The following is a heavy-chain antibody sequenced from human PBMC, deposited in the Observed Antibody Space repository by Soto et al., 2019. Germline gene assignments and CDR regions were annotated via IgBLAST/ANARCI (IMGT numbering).Heavy chain of an antibody. V-gene: IGHV3-30-3*01. J-gene: IGHJ3*02. CDR2: ISYDGSNK. CDR3: ARGELTYYDFWSGRLAFDI. Sequence: PGGSLRLSCAASGFTFSSYAMRWVRQAPGKGLEWVAVISYDGSNKYCADSVKGRFTISRDNSKNTLYLQMNSLRAEDTAVYYCARGELTYYDFWSGRLAFDIWGQGTMVTVSS. D-gene: IGHD3-3*01. CDR1: GFTFSSYA.